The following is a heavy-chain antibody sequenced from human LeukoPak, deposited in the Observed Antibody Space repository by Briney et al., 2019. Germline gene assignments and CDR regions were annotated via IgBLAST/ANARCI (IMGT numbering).Heavy chain of an antibody. CDR3: ARHYNPGYSSSWYFSYYYMDV. D-gene: IGHD6-13*01. CDR1: GGSISSYY. J-gene: IGHJ6*03. V-gene: IGHV4-4*09. Sequence: SETLSLTFTVSGGSISSYYWSWIRQPPGKGLASIAYIYTSGSTNYNPSLKSRVTISVDTSKNQFSLKLSSVTAADTAVYYCARHYNPGYSSSWYFSYYYMDVWGKGTTVTVSS. CDR2: IYTSGST.